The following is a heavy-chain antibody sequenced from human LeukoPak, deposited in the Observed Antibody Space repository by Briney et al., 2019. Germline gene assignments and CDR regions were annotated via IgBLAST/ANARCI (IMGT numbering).Heavy chain of an antibody. V-gene: IGHV4-34*01. D-gene: IGHD2-2*02. CDR3: ARECSSTACYTRSFDP. Sequence: SETLSLTCAVYGGSFSGYYWSWIRQPPGKGLEWIGEINHSGSTNYNPSLKSRVTISVDTSKNQFSLSLSSVTAADTAVYYCARECSSTACYTRSFDPWGQGTLVTVSS. CDR1: GGSFSGYY. J-gene: IGHJ5*02. CDR2: INHSGST.